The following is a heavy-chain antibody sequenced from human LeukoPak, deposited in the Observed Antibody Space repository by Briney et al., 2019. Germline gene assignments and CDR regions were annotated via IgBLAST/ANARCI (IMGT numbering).Heavy chain of an antibody. CDR2: ISPSGST. CDR1: GGPISDYY. D-gene: IGHD2-2*01. V-gene: IGHV4-4*07. Sequence: PSETLSLTCSVSGGPISDYYWSWIRQPAGKGLEWIGRISPSGSTNYNPSLKSRVTLSIDTSKRQFSLKLRSVTAADTAVYYCARGVLEYCSSASCSTRDDYWGQGTLVTVSS. CDR3: ARGVLEYCSSASCSTRDDY. J-gene: IGHJ4*02.